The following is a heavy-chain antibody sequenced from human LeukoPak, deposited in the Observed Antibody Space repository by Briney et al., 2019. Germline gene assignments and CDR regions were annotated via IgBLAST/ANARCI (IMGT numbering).Heavy chain of an antibody. D-gene: IGHD3-22*01. Sequence: SVNVSCKASGYTFTGYYMHWVRQAPGQGLEWMGWINPIFGTANYAQKFQGRVTITADESTSTAYMELSSLRSEDTAVYYCARENYYDISGYYLYYFDYWGQGTLVTVSS. CDR3: ARENYYDISGYYLYYFDY. CDR1: GYTFTGYY. J-gene: IGHJ4*02. CDR2: INPIFGTA. V-gene: IGHV1-69*13.